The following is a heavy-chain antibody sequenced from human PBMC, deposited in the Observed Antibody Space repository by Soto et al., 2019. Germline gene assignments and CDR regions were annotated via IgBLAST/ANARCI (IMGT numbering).Heavy chain of an antibody. CDR3: ATSESDPYYDFWSGYFPDLRWFDP. V-gene: IGHV4-39*07. CDR1: GGSISSSSYY. Sequence: PSETLSLTCTVSGGSISSSSYYWGWIRQPPGKGLEWIGSIYYSGSTNYNPSLKSRVTISVDTSKNQFSLKLSSVTAADTAVYYCATSESDPYYDFWSGYFPDLRWFDPWGQGTLVTVSS. D-gene: IGHD3-3*01. J-gene: IGHJ5*02. CDR2: IYYSGST.